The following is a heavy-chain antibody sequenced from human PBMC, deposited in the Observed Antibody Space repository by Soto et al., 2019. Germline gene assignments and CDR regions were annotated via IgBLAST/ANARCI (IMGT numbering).Heavy chain of an antibody. CDR2: IYSGHTT. CDR3: VRGPSDHKLRLVEWPYGDY. D-gene: IGHD3-3*01. Sequence: EVQLVESGGGLIQPGGSLRLSCVASGFIVSSNQMSWVRQAPGKGLEWVSVIYSGHTTYYADSVEGRFTISRDDSKNTLYLQMNSLRVEDTAVYYCVRGPSDHKLRLVEWPYGDYWGQGALVTVSS. V-gene: IGHV3-53*01. J-gene: IGHJ4*02. CDR1: GFIVSSNQ.